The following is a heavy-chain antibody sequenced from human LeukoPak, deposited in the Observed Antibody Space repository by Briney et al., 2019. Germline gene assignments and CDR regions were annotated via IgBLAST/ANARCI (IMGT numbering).Heavy chain of an antibody. CDR3: ATGVWAAMIVVNTHYYYYMDV. Sequence: PSETLSLTCAVYGGSYSGYYWSWIRQPPGKGLEWIGEINHSGSTNYNPSLKSRVTISVDTSKNQFSLKLSSVTAADTAVYYCATGVWAAMIVVNTHYYYYMDVWGKGTTVTVSS. CDR1: GGSYSGYY. CDR2: INHSGST. V-gene: IGHV4-34*01. D-gene: IGHD3-22*01. J-gene: IGHJ6*03.